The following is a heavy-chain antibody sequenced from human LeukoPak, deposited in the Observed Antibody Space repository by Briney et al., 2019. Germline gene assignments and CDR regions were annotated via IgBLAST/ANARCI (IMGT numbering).Heavy chain of an antibody. D-gene: IGHD7-27*01. V-gene: IGHV3-21*01. J-gene: IGHJ6*03. Sequence: GGSLRLSCAASGFTFSSYEMNWVRQVPGKGLEWVSSISASSASISYADSVRGRFTISKDNPKNSLFLQMNSLRAEDTAVYYCTRPQLGMGYSYYMDVWGKGNTVTVSS. CDR1: GFTFSSYE. CDR2: ISASSASI. CDR3: TRPQLGMGYSYYMDV.